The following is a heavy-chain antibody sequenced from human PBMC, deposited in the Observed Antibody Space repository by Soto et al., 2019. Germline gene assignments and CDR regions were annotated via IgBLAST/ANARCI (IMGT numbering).Heavy chain of an antibody. CDR2: ISGDGGTT. CDR1: GFTFSIYA. J-gene: IGHJ3*02. D-gene: IGHD7-27*01. Sequence: EVQLLESGGGLVQPGGSLRLSCAASGFTFSIYALSWVRQAPGKGLEWVSAISGDGGTTYYTDSVRGRFTFSRDNSKNTLYLQMSSLRAEDTAVYYCAKHLTHAACDIWGQGTVVTVSS. V-gene: IGHV3-23*01. CDR3: AKHLTHAACDI.